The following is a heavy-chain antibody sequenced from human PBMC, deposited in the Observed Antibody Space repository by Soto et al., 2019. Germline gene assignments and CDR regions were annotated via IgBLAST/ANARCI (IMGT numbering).Heavy chain of an antibody. J-gene: IGHJ6*02. Sequence: ANYAQKFQGRVTITADESTSTAYMELSSLRSEDTAVYYCASPTNYSYSGMDVWGQGTTVTVSS. V-gene: IGHV1-69*01. CDR3: ASPTNYSYSGMDV. CDR2: A.